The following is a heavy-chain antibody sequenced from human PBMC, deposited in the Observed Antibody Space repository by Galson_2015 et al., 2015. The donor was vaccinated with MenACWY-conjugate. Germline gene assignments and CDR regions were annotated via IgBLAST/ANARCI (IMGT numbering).Heavy chain of an antibody. D-gene: IGHD6-6*01. V-gene: IGHV3-7*03. J-gene: IGHJ4*02. CDR1: GFTFSSYS. Sequence: SLRLSCAASGFTFSSYSMNWVRQAPGKGLEWVSYINQDGNEKNHVDSVEGRFIISRDNAKNSLYLQMNSLRAEDTAVYYCATGGFRPDYWGQGTLVTVSS. CDR3: ATGGFRPDY. CDR2: INQDGNEK.